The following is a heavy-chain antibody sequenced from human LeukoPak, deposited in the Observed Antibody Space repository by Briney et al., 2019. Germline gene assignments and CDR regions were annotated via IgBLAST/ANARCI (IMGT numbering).Heavy chain of an antibody. CDR1: GYTFTSYY. CDR2: INPSGDST. Sequence: GASVKVSCEASGYTFTSYYMHWVRQAPGQGLEWMGIINPSGDSTTYAQKFQGRVTMTRDTSTSTVYMELSSLRSEDTAVYYCTRAYSSGYGAFDIWGQGTMVTVSS. V-gene: IGHV1-46*03. D-gene: IGHD6-19*01. J-gene: IGHJ3*02. CDR3: TRAYSSGYGAFDI.